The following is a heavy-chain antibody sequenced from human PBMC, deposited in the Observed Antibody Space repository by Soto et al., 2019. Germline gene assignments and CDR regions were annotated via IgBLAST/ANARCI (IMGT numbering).Heavy chain of an antibody. CDR2: ISYDGTNQ. J-gene: IGHJ3*01. CDR1: GFPFSPYT. Sequence: RGSLRLSCAASGFPFSPYTMHWVRQAPGQGLEWVAVISYDGTNQYYADSVKGRFIISRDNSNNTLSLQMHSLKSEDTAVYFCARGAIVGVNDVFDVWGQGTMVTVSS. V-gene: IGHV3-30*14. CDR3: ARGAIVGVNDVFDV. D-gene: IGHD1-26*01.